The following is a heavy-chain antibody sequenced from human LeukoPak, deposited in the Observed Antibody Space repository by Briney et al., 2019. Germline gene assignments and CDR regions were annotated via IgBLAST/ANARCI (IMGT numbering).Heavy chain of an antibody. Sequence: SETLSLTCAVYGGSFSGYYWSWIRQPPGKGLEWIGEINHSGSTNYNPSLKSRVTISVDTSKNQFSLKLGSVTAADTAVYYCARGATYYDILTGYYNLCCPLKAYNWFDPWGQGTLVTVSS. CDR1: GGSFSGYY. J-gene: IGHJ5*02. CDR3: ARGATYYDILTGYYNLCCPLKAYNWFDP. V-gene: IGHV4-34*01. D-gene: IGHD3-9*01. CDR2: INHSGST.